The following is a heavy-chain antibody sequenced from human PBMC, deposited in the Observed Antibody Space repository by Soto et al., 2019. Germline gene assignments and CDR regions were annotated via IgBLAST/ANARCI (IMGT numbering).Heavy chain of an antibody. D-gene: IGHD2-15*01. CDR2: IYWDDDK. J-gene: IGHJ6*03. CDR1: GFSLSTTAVS. Sequence: QITLKESGPTLVKPTQTLTLTCTFSGFSLSTTAVSVGWIRQPPGKALEWLALIYWDDDKRYSPSLKSRLTITKDTSKNQVVLTMTNMDPVDTATYYCSHVLGYCGGGTCYHSVKYMEVWGEGTTVTVSS. V-gene: IGHV2-5*02. CDR3: SHVLGYCGGGTCYHSVKYMEV.